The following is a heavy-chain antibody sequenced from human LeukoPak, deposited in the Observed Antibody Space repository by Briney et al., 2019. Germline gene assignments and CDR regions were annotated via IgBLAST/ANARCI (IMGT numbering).Heavy chain of an antibody. V-gene: IGHV3-9*03. J-gene: IGHJ4*02. CDR1: GFTFDDYA. D-gene: IGHD4-23*01. CDR2: ISWNSGSI. Sequence: PGRSLRLSCAASGFTFDDYAMHWVRQAPGKGLEWVSGISWNSGSIGYADSVKGRFTISRDNAKNSLYLQMNSLRAEDMALYYCAKAGGYGGNSGLDYWGQGTLVTVSS. CDR3: AKAGGYGGNSGLDY.